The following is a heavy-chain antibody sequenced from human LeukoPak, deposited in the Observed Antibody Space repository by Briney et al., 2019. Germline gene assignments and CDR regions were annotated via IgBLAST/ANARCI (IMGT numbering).Heavy chain of an antibody. CDR3: ARDFRGYSGYTYDH. CDR2: ITSSSSDI. CDR1: GFTFSSYN. V-gene: IGHV3-21*01. Sequence: PGGSLRLSCAASGFTFSSYNMNWVRQAPGKGLAWVSSITSSSSDIYYADSVKGRFTISRDNAKNSLYLQMDSLRAEDTAVYYCARDFRGYSGYTYDHWGQGTLVTASS. D-gene: IGHD5-12*01. J-gene: IGHJ4*02.